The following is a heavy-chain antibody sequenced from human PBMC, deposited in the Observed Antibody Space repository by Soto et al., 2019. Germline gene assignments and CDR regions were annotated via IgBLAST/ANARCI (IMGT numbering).Heavy chain of an antibody. J-gene: IGHJ5*02. CDR3: ARGVRLFRGSFDP. D-gene: IGHD2-15*01. Sequence: QVHLQQWGAGLLKPSETLSLTCAVYGGSFSDTYWNWFRQPPGKGLEWIGEINHNTNTIYNPSLTTRATXAXDXXKNHFSLKLTFVTAADTAVYYCARGVRLFRGSFDPWGQGTLVTVSS. V-gene: IGHV4-34*01. CDR1: GGSFSDTY. CDR2: INHNTNT.